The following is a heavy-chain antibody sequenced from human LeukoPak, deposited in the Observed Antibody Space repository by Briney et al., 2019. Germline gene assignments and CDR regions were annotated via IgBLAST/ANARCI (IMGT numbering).Heavy chain of an antibody. D-gene: IGHD3-10*01. CDR3: AKGVTMVRGVNNHYYYYYMDV. Sequence: GGSLRLSCAASGFTFSSYGMHCVRQAPGKGLEWVSAISGSGGSTYYADSVKGRFTISRDNSKNTLYLQMNSLRAEDTAVYYCAKGVTMVRGVNNHYYYYYMDVWGKGTTVTVSS. CDR1: GFTFSSYG. V-gene: IGHV3-23*01. J-gene: IGHJ6*03. CDR2: ISGSGGST.